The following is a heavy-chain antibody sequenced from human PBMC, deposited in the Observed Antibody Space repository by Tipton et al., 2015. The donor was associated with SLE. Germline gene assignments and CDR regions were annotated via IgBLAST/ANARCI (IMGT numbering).Heavy chain of an antibody. D-gene: IGHD4-23*01. J-gene: IGHJ5*02. Sequence: TLSLTCTVSGGSISSSTYYWGWIRQPPGKGLEWIGSIYYSGSTYYKPSLKSRVTISVDTSKNQFSLKLSSVTAADTAVYYCAKGRNSLDPWGQGTLVTVSS. CDR2: IYYSGST. CDR3: AKGRNSLDP. CDR1: GGSISSSTYY. V-gene: IGHV4-39*01.